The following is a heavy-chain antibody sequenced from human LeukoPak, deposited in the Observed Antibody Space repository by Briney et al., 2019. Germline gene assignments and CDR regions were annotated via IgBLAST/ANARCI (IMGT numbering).Heavy chain of an antibody. CDR1: GFTFSSYG. CDR2: ISYDGSNK. Sequence: PGRSLRLSCAASGFTFSSYGMHWVRQAPGKGLEWVAVISYDGSNKYYADSVKGRFTISRDNSKNTLCLQMNSLRAEDTAVYYCAKDWYGSGSYDYWGQGTLVTVSS. V-gene: IGHV3-30*18. D-gene: IGHD3-10*01. J-gene: IGHJ4*02. CDR3: AKDWYGSGSYDY.